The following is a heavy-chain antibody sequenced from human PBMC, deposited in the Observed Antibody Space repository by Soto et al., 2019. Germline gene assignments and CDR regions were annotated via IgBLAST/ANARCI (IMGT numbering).Heavy chain of an antibody. D-gene: IGHD3-3*01. CDR1: GGSISSGDYY. Sequence: SETLSLTCTVSGGSISSGDYYWSWIRQPPGKGLEWIGYIYDSGSTYYNPSLKTRVTISVDTSKNQFSLKLSSVTAADTAVYYCALKTYIDFWSDRNWFDPWGQGTLVTVSS. CDR2: IYDSGST. V-gene: IGHV4-30-4*01. CDR3: ALKTYIDFWSDRNWFDP. J-gene: IGHJ5*02.